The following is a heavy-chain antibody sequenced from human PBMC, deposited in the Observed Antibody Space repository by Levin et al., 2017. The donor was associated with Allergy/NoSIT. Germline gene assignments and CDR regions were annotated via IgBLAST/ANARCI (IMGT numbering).Heavy chain of an antibody. D-gene: IGHD4-23*01. Sequence: PGGSLRLSCAASGFTFSSYSMNWVRQAPGKGLEWVSYISSSSSTIYYADSVKGRFTISRDNAKNSLYLQMNSLRAEDTAVYYCARDMSYGGKYYFDYWGQGTLVTVSS. CDR1: GFTFSSYS. J-gene: IGHJ4*02. V-gene: IGHV3-48*01. CDR3: ARDMSYGGKYYFDY. CDR2: ISSSSSTI.